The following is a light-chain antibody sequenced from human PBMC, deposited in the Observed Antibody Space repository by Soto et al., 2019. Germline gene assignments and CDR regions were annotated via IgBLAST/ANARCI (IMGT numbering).Light chain of an antibody. CDR1: QSVSSSY. J-gene: IGKJ1*01. V-gene: IGKV3-20*01. CDR2: GAS. CDR3: QQYGSSPWT. Sequence: ESVLIPFLAALFLSKGERATLSCGASQSVSSSYLAWYQQKPGQAPRLLIYGASSRATGIPDRFSGSGSGTDFTLTISRLEPEDFAVYYCQQYGSSPWTFGQGTKVDIK.